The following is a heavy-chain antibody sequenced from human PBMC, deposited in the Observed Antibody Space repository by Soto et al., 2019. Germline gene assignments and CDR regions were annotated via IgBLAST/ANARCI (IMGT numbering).Heavy chain of an antibody. D-gene: IGHD1-26*01. V-gene: IGHV3-30-3*01. CDR1: GFTFSSNA. CDR2: ISYDGSNK. CDR3: AGDPSGTTHYFDY. J-gene: IGHJ4*02. Sequence: QVQLVESGGGVVQPGRSLRLSCAASGFTFSSNAMHWVRQAPGKGLEWVAVISYDGSNKYYADSVKGRFTISRDNSKNTLYLQMNSLRAEDTAVYYCAGDPSGTTHYFDYWGQGTLVTVSS.